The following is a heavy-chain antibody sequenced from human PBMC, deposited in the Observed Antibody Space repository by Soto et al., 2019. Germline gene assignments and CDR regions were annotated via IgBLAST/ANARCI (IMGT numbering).Heavy chain of an antibody. D-gene: IGHD3-9*01. CDR2: ISRSGNST. CDR1: GLSFSSYA. V-gene: IGHV3-23*01. J-gene: IGHJ4*02. CDR3: AKDAKILDWLPTSYYFDF. Sequence: EVQVLESGGGLAQPGRSLRLSCAVSGLSFSSYAMTWVRHSPGKGLEWVSSISRSGNSTYSADSVRGRFTISRDNSKNTMYLQINILRAEDTAVYYCAKDAKILDWLPTSYYFDFWGQGTLVTVSS.